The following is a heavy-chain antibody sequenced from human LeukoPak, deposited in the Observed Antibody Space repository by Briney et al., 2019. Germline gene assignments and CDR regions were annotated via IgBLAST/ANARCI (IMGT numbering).Heavy chain of an antibody. Sequence: PGGSLRLSRAASGFTFSDYYMSWIRQAPGKGLEWVSYISSSGSTIYYADSVKGRFTISRDNAKNSLYLQMNSLRAEDTAVYYCARDLRGYSYGRRVDYYYMDVWGKGTTVTVSS. D-gene: IGHD5-18*01. CDR2: ISSSGSTI. CDR3: ARDLRGYSYGRRVDYYYMDV. J-gene: IGHJ6*03. CDR1: GFTFSDYY. V-gene: IGHV3-11*04.